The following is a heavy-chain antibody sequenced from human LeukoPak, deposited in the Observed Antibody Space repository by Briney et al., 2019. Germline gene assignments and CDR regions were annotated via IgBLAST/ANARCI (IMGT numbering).Heavy chain of an antibody. CDR1: GFTFSSYS. CDR2: ISSSSSYI. Sequence: GESLKISCAASGFTFSSYSMNWVRQAPGKGLEWVSSISSSSSYIYYADSVKGRFTISRDNAKNSLYLQMNSLRAEDTAVYYCARVKTTVTPFDYWGQGTLVTVSS. V-gene: IGHV3-21*01. J-gene: IGHJ4*02. CDR3: ARVKTTVTPFDY. D-gene: IGHD4-17*01.